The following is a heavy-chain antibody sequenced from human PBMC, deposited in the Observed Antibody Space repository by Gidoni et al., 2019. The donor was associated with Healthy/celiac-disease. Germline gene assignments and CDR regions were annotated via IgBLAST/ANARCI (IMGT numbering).Heavy chain of an antibody. Sequence: NYNPSLKSRVTISVDTSKNQFSLKLSSVTAADTAVYYCARGRIASFYYYYYYMDVWGKGTTVTVSS. D-gene: IGHD6-13*01. J-gene: IGHJ6*03. CDR3: ARGRIASFYYYYYYMDV. V-gene: IGHV4-34*01.